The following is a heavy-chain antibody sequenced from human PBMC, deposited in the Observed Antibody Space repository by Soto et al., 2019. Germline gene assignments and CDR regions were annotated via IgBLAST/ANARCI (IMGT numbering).Heavy chain of an antibody. CDR2: IYYSGST. J-gene: IGHJ6*02. Sequence: QVQLQESGPGLVKPSQTLSLTCTVSGGSISSGGYYWSWIRQHPGKGLEWIGYIYYSGSTYYNPSLKSRVTISVDTSKNQFSLKLSSVTAADTAVYDCARELRLGEDYYGMDVWGQGTTVTVSS. V-gene: IGHV4-31*03. CDR1: GGSISSGGYY. CDR3: ARELRLGEDYYGMDV. D-gene: IGHD3-16*01.